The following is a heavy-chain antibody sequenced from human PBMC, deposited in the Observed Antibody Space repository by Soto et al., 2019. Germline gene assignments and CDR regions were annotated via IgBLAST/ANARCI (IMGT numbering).Heavy chain of an antibody. J-gene: IGHJ4*02. Sequence: QVQLVQSGAEVKKPGSSVKVSCKASGGTFSSYTIXWXXXXPGQGLEWMRMIIPILGIANYAQKFQGRVTXXXDKXTXTXXXXXXXXXXEDTAVYYCAMEYCSSTSCYRDYWGQGTLVTVSS. CDR2: IIPILGIA. CDR3: AMEYCSSTSCYRDY. D-gene: IGHD2-2*02. CDR1: GGTFSSYT. V-gene: IGHV1-69*02.